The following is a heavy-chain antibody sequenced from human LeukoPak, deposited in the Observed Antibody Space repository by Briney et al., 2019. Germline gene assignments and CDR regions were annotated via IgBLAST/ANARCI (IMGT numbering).Heavy chain of an antibody. D-gene: IGHD3-10*01. CDR1: GFTFRSYW. V-gene: IGHV3-7*03. CDR2: IKQDGSEK. CDR3: ARDYRSLSASGSYYNPNDAFDI. Sequence: GGSLRLSCAAYGFTFRSYWMSWVRQAPGKGLQWVANIKQDGSEKYYVDSVKGRFTISRDNAKNSLYLQMNSLRAEDTAVYYCARDYRSLSASGSYYNPNDAFDIWGQGTMVTVSS. J-gene: IGHJ3*02.